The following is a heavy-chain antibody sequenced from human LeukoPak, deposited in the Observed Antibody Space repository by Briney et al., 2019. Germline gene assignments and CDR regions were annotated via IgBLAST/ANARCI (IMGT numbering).Heavy chain of an antibody. CDR3: ARDRGYSGYGNSWFDP. J-gene: IGHJ5*02. CDR2: ISAYNGNT. D-gene: IGHD5-12*01. Sequence: ASVKVSCKASGYIFTTYGISWVRQAPGQGLEWMGWISAYNGNTNYAQKLQGRVTMTTDTSTSTAYMELRSLRSDDTAVYYCARDRGYSGYGNSWFDPWGQGTLVTVSS. V-gene: IGHV1-18*01. CDR1: GYIFTTYG.